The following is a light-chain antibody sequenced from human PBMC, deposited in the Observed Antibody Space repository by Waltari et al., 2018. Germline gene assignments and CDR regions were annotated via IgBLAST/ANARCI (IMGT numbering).Light chain of an antibody. J-gene: IGKJ2*01. CDR2: GAS. CDR1: QGISSY. CDR3: QQFNSYPRT. V-gene: IGKV1-9*01. Sequence: IQLTQSPSSLSASVGDRVTITCRASQGISSYLAWYQQKPGKAPKLLIYGASTVQSGVPPRFSGSGSGTDFTLTISSLQPEDFATYYCQQFNSYPRTFGQGTKLEI.